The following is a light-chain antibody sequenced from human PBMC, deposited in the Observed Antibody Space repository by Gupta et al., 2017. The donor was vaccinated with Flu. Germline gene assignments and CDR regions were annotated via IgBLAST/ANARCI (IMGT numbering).Light chain of an antibody. Sequence: DVVMTQSPLSLPVTLGQPASISCNSSQSLGYKNAYTSLNWFQHRPGQSPRRLVYEVSNRDSRVTDRFSGSGSGTDFTLKSIRGEAEDVGVYYCRQGAHPWTFGEGTKVEI. CDR1: QSLGYKNAYTS. CDR2: EVS. J-gene: IGKJ2*02. CDR3: RQGAHPWT. V-gene: IGKV2-30*01.